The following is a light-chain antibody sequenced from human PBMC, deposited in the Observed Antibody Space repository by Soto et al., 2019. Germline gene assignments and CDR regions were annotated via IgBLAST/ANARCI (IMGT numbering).Light chain of an antibody. Sequence: DIQMTRSPSTLSGSVGDIVTITCRASQTISSWLAWYQQKPGKAPKLLIYKASTLKSGVPSRLRGSGYGTELTITISSLQTDDFATYYCQHYNSYSEAFGHGTKVDIK. CDR1: QTISSW. J-gene: IGKJ1*01. V-gene: IGKV1-5*03. CDR3: QHYNSYSEA. CDR2: KAS.